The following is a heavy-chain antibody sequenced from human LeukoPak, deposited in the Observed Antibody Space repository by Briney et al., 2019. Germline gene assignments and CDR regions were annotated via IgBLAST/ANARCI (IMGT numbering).Heavy chain of an antibody. V-gene: IGHV1-18*01. CDR2: ISGNGDNT. J-gene: IGHJ4*02. D-gene: IGHD4-17*01. CDR1: GYTYTTYG. Sequence: ASVKVSCKXSGYTYTTYGISWVRQAPGQGGEWMGWISGNGDNTKYIQEFQGRVTMTTDTSTSIAYMDLRSLRSDDTAIYYCARVHGYYIGLYYFDYWGQGTLVTVSS. CDR3: ARVHGYYIGLYYFDY.